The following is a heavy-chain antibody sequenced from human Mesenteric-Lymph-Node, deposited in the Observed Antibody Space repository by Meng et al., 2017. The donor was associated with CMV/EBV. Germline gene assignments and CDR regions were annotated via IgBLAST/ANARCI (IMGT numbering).Heavy chain of an antibody. D-gene: IGHD1-26*01. CDR3: ARMKSEWELREALAFDI. Sequence: GGSLRLSCAASGFTFSTYVMRWFRQAPGKGLEWVSSINTGGGTYYADSVKGRFTVSRDNSKNTLHLQMDALRPEDAAVYYCARMKSEWELREALAFDIWGQGTMVTVSS. J-gene: IGHJ3*02. V-gene: IGHV3-23*01. CDR1: GFTFSTYV. CDR2: INTGGGT.